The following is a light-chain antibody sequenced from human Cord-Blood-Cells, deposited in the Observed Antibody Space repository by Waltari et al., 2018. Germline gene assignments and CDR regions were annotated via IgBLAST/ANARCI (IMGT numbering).Light chain of an antibody. J-gene: IGLJ3*02. CDR2: KDS. Sequence: SYELTQPPSVSVSLGQMARITCSGEALPKKYAYWYQQKPGQFPGLVIYKDSERPSGIPDRFSGSSSGTIVTLTISGVQAEDEADYYCLSADSSGTWVFGGGTKLTVL. CDR3: LSADSSGTWV. CDR1: ALPKKY. V-gene: IGLV3-16*01.